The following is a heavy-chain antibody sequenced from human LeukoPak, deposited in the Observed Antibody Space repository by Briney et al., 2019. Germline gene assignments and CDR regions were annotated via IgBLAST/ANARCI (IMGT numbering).Heavy chain of an antibody. CDR1: GGSFSGYY. CDR2: INHSGST. Sequence: PSETLSLTCAVYGGSFSGYYWSWIRQPPGKGLEWIGEINHSGSTNYNPSLKSRVTISVDTSKNQFSLKLSSVTAADTAVYYCARGGRGAAAGWSGRSRWFDPWGQGTLVTVSS. D-gene: IGHD6-13*01. J-gene: IGHJ5*02. V-gene: IGHV4-34*01. CDR3: ARGGRGAAAGWSGRSRWFDP.